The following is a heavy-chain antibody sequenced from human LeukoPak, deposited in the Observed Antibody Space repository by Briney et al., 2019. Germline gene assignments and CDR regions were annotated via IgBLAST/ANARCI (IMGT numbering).Heavy chain of an antibody. Sequence: GGSLRLSCAASGFTFSSYAMSWVRQAPGKGLVWVSAISGSGGSTYYADSVKGRFTISRDNSKNTLYLQMNSLRAEDTAVYYCAKPPRRGATSLYYFDYWGQGTLVTVSS. J-gene: IGHJ4*02. CDR3: AKPPRRGATSLYYFDY. V-gene: IGHV3-23*01. CDR1: GFTFSSYA. D-gene: IGHD1-26*01. CDR2: ISGSGGST.